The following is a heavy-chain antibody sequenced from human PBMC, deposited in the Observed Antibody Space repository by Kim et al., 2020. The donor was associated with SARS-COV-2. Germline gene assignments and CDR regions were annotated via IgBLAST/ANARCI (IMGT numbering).Heavy chain of an antibody. CDR1: GFSFSNHW. Sequence: GGSLRLSCAASGFSFSNHWMTWVRQAPGRGPEWVANINQHGSEKYYVASVGGRFTISRDDAKNSLYLQMNSLRAEDTATYYCARNNAMDVWGKGTTVTVSS. CDR2: INQHGSEK. CDR3: ARNNAMDV. V-gene: IGHV3-7*03. J-gene: IGHJ6*04.